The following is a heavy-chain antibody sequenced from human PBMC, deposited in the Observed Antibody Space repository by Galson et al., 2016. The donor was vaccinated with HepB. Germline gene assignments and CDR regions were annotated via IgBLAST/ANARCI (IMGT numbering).Heavy chain of an antibody. V-gene: IGHV1-2*04. CDR1: GYTLSDYY. CDR2: INPNSGGT. D-gene: IGHD4/OR15-4a*01. Sequence: SVKVSCKASGYTLSDYYMHWVRQAPGQGLEWMGCINPNSGGTNYAQKFQGWATMTRDTSISTVYMEMRSLRSDDTAVYYCARDPLVAKYQVLAFDYWGQGTPVTVSS. J-gene: IGHJ4*02. CDR3: ARDPLVAKYQVLAFDY.